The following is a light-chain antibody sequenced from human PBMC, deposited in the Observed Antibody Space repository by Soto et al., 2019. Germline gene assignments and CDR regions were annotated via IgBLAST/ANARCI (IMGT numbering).Light chain of an antibody. CDR1: QSVNSN. CDR3: QQYNNWRT. Sequence: EIVMTQSPATLSLSPGERATLSCRASQSVNSNLAWYQQKAGQAPRLLIYGTSTRATGIPARFSGSGSGTEFTLTISSLQSEDFAVYYCQQYNNWRTFGQGTKVDIK. CDR2: GTS. V-gene: IGKV3-15*01. J-gene: IGKJ1*01.